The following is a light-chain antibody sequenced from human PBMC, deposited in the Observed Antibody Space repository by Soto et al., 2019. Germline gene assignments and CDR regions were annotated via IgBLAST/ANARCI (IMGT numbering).Light chain of an antibody. Sequence: ELVLTQSPATLSLSPGERATLSCRASQSVSSSYLAWYQQKPGQAPRLLIYGASTRATGIPARFSGSGSGTEFTLTISRLEPEDFAVYYCQQYGSSPRTFGQGTKVDI. CDR2: GAS. V-gene: IGKV3-20*01. CDR3: QQYGSSPRT. J-gene: IGKJ1*01. CDR1: QSVSSSY.